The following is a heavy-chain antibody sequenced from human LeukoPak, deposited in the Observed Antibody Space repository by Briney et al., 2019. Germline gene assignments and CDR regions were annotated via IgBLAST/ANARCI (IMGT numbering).Heavy chain of an antibody. CDR3: ARDPYSGAYGNTYYYYMDV. CDR2: ISSSSSYI. J-gene: IGHJ6*03. D-gene: IGHD1-26*01. V-gene: IGHV3-21*01. CDR1: GFTFSSYS. Sequence: GGSLRLSCAASGFTFSSYSMNWVRQAPGKGLEWVSSISSSSSYIYYADSVKGRFTISRDNAKNSLYLQMNSLRAEDTAVYYCARDPYSGAYGNTYYYYMDVWGKGTTVTISS.